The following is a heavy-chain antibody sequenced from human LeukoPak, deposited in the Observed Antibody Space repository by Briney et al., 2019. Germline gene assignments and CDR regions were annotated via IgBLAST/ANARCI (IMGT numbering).Heavy chain of an antibody. CDR2: ISGSDGST. Sequence: GGSLRLSCAASGFTFTNYAMSLVRQVPGKGLEWVSTISGSDGSTYYADSVKGRFTISRDNSKNTLYLQMNSLRAEDTAKYYCAKARGPVAFNPDYWGQGSLVTVSS. V-gene: IGHV3-23*01. CDR1: GFTFTNYA. J-gene: IGHJ4*02. CDR3: AKARGPVAFNPDY. D-gene: IGHD6-19*01.